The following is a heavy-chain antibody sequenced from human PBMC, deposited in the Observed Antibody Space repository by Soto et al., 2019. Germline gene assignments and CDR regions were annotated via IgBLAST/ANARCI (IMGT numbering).Heavy chain of an antibody. CDR1: GYTFTSYY. Sequence: ASVKVSCKASGYTFTSYYMHWVRQAPGQGLEWMGIINPSGGSTSYAQKFQGRVTMTRDTSTSTVYMELSSLRSEDTAVYYCAREGIAAAGTHYYYYYGMEVWGQGTTVTVSS. CDR3: AREGIAAAGTHYYYYYGMEV. V-gene: IGHV1-46*01. CDR2: INPSGGST. D-gene: IGHD6-13*01. J-gene: IGHJ6*02.